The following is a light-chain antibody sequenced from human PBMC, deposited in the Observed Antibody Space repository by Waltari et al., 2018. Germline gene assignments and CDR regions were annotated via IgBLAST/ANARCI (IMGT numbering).Light chain of an antibody. J-gene: IGKJ1*01. CDR1: QSISSY. CDR2: AAS. CDR3: QQSYSTPRT. V-gene: IGKV1-39*01. Sequence: VTITCRASQSISSYLNWYQQKPGKAPKLLIYAASSLQSGVPSRFSGSGSGTDFTLTISSLQPEDFATYYCQQSYSTPRTFGQGTKVEIK.